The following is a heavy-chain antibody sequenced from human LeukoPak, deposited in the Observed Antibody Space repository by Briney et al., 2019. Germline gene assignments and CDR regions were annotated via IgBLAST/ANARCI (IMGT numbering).Heavy chain of an antibody. Sequence: SETLSLTCAVYGGSFSGFYWSWIRQPPGKGLEWVGEINHSGSTNYKPSLMSRVSISVDTSKNQFSLKLISVTAVDTAVYFCWRSKKYYDDSSVYYPWGQGTLVTVSS. CDR3: WRSKKYYDDSSVYYP. D-gene: IGHD3-22*01. CDR1: GGSFSGFY. V-gene: IGHV4-34*01. CDR2: INHSGST. J-gene: IGHJ5*02.